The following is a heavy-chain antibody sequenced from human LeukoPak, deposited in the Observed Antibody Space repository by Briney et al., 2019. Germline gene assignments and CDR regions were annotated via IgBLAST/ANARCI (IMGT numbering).Heavy chain of an antibody. CDR3: AKDPTTMVRGPEDY. CDR2: ISGNGGST. Sequence: GGSLRLSCAASGFTFSSYAMSWVRQAPGKGLEWVPAISGNGGSTYYADSVKGRFTISRDNSKNTLYLQMNSLRAEDTAVYYCAKDPTTMVRGPEDYWGQGTLVTVSS. D-gene: IGHD3-10*01. V-gene: IGHV3-23*01. J-gene: IGHJ4*02. CDR1: GFTFSSYA.